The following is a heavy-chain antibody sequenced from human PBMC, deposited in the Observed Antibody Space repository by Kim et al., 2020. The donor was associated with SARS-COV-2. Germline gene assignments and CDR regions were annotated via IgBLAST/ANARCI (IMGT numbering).Heavy chain of an antibody. CDR1: GYTFTSYG. V-gene: IGHV1-18*01. D-gene: IGHD3-3*01. CDR3: ARDTTYYDFWSGPARFYGMDV. J-gene: IGHJ6*02. Sequence: ASVKVSCKASGYTFTSYGISWVRQAPGQGLEWMGWISAYNGNTNYAQKLQGRVTMTTDTSTSTAYMERRRLRSDDTAVYYCARDTTYYDFWSGPARFYGMDVWGPGTTVTVSS. CDR2: ISAYNGNT.